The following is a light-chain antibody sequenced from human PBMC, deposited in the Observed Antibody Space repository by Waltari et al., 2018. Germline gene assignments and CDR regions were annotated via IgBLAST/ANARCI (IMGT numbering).Light chain of an antibody. J-gene: IGKJ1*01. CDR1: QGISSY. V-gene: IGKV1-8*01. Sequence: AIRITQSPSSLSASTGDRVTITCRASQGISSYLAWYQQKPGKAPKLRIYAASTLQRGVPSRFSGSGSGTDFTLTISCLQSEDFATYYCQQYSSFWTFGQGTKVEIK. CDR2: AAS. CDR3: QQYSSFWT.